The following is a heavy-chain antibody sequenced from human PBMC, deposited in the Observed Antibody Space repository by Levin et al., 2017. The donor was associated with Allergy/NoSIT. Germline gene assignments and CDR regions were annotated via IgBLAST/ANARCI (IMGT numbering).Heavy chain of an antibody. D-gene: IGHD4-11*01. CDR3: ARGDYSNYNYYYYYGMDV. J-gene: IGHJ6*02. Sequence: GGSLRLSCAASGFTFSSYAMHWVRQAPGKGLEWVAVISYDGSNKYYADSVKGRFTISRDNSKNTLYLQMNSLRAEDTAVYYCARGDYSNYNYYYYYGMDVWGQGTTVTVSS. CDR1: GFTFSSYA. V-gene: IGHV3-30-3*01. CDR2: ISYDGSNK.